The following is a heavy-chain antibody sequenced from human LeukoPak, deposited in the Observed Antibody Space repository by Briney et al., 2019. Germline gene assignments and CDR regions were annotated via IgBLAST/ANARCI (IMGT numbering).Heavy chain of an antibody. V-gene: IGHV4-39*01. CDR1: GDSISSSSYY. CDR2: IYYSGST. J-gene: IGHJ4*02. CDR3: ARQYYFDY. Sequence: SETLSLTCTVSGDSISSSSYYWALIREPPGKGPELIGSIYYSGSTYYNPSLKSRVTISVDTSKNQFSLKLSSVTAADTAVYYCARQYYFDYWGQGTLVTVSS.